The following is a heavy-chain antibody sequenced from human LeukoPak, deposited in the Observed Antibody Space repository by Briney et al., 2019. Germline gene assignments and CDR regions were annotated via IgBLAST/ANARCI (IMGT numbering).Heavy chain of an antibody. CDR3: ARHSGYYYGDFDY. Sequence: SETLSLTCTVSGGSISSSSYYWGWIRQPPGKGLEWIGKIYYSGSTYCNPSLNSRVTISVDTSKNQFSLKLSSVTAADTAVYYCARHSGYYYGDFDYWGQGTLVTVSS. J-gene: IGHJ4*02. CDR2: IYYSGST. V-gene: IGHV4-39*01. CDR1: GGSISSSSYY. D-gene: IGHD3-22*01.